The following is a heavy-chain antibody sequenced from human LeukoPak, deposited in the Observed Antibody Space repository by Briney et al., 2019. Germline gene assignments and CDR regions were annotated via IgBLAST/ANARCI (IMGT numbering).Heavy chain of an antibody. CDR2: ISSGSSTI. J-gene: IGHJ4*01. D-gene: IGHD3-22*01. V-gene: IGHV3-48*02. CDR3: AREPPGNYDTSGPNYAHFDY. CDR1: GFIFSDYQ. Sequence: GGSLRLSCAASGFIFSDYQMNWVRQAPGKGLEWISYISSGSSTIYYADSVKGRFTVSRDNAKNSLYLQMYSLTDEDTAVYYCAREPPGNYDTSGPNYAHFDYWGQEPWSPSPQ.